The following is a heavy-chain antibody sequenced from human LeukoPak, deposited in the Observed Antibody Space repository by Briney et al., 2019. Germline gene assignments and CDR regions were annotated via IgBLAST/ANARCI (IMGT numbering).Heavy chain of an antibody. D-gene: IGHD5-18*01. CDR2: IYYSGNT. Sequence: SETLSLTCTVSSGSMNSYYWSWIRQPPGKGLEWIGYIYYSGNTNYNPSLKSRVTISVDTSKNQFSLKLSSVTAADTAVYYCARLRYSNIGYSSPIDYWGQGTLVPVSS. CDR3: ARLRYSNIGYSSPIDY. CDR1: SGSMNSYY. V-gene: IGHV4-59*08. J-gene: IGHJ4*02.